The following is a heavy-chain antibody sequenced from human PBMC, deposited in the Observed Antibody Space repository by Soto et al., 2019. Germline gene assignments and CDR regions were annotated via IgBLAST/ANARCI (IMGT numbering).Heavy chain of an antibody. D-gene: IGHD3-10*01. CDR3: AHSRWAGVAYYYYGMDG. Sequence: SGPTLVNPTQTLTLTCTFSGFSLSTSGVGVGWIRQPPGKALEWLALIYWDDDKRYSPSLKSRLTITKDTSKNQVVLTMTNMDPVDIATYYCAHSRWAGVAYYYYGMDGWGQGTRVTVSS. J-gene: IGHJ6*02. CDR1: GFSLSTSGVG. CDR2: IYWDDDK. V-gene: IGHV2-5*02.